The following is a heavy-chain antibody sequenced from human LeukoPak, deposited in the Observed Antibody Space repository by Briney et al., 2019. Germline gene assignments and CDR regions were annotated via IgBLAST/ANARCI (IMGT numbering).Heavy chain of an antibody. CDR2: RSKANSYAT. J-gene: IGHJ6*02. CDR1: GFTFSASA. CDR3: TRFNQEPYGMDV. D-gene: IGHD1-14*01. Sequence: TGGSLRLSCAASGFTFSASALHWVRQASGKGLEWVGRRSKANSYATAYAASVEGRFTISRDDSKNTAYLEMSSLKTEDTAVYYCTRFNQEPYGMDVWGQGTTVTVSS. V-gene: IGHV3-73*01.